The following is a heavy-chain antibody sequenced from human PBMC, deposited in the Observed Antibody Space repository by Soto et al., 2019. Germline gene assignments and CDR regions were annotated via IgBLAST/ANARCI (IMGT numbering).Heavy chain of an antibody. V-gene: IGHV3-30*03. D-gene: IGHD5-18*01. CDR3: ATNSYGYVSTYYFDY. CDR2: ISYDASTK. Sequence: QVQLVESGGGVVQPGRSLRLSCAASGFTFNSYAMHWVRQAPGKGLEWVAVISYDASTKYYADSVKGRFTISRDNSKNSLYLQMHSLRAEDTAVYYCATNSYGYVSTYYFDYWGQGTLVTVSS. CDR1: GFTFNSYA. J-gene: IGHJ4*02.